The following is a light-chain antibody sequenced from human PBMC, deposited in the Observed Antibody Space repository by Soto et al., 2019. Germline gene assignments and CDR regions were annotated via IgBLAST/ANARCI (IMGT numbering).Light chain of an antibody. CDR1: QSLNSNY. CDR2: GAS. V-gene: IGKV3-20*01. Sequence: EIVLTQSPGTLSLSPGERATLSCRASQSLNSNYLSWFQQKPGQAPRLLIYGASSRATGIPDRFSGSGSGTDFTLTISRLGPEDFAVYYCQHYVSSPRTFGQGTKVEIK. CDR3: QHYVSSPRT. J-gene: IGKJ1*01.